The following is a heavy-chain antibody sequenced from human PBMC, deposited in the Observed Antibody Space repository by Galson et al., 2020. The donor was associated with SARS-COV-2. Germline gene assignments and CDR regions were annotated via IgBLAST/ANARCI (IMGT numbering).Heavy chain of an antibody. CDR2: ISYDGRNK. J-gene: IGHJ3*02. Sequence: GGSLRLSCAASGFTFSSYAMHWVRQAPGKGLEWVALISYDGRNKYYADSVKGRFTISRNNSKNTLYLQMNSLRAEDTAVYYCARDHGSAFDIWGQGTMVTVSS. V-gene: IGHV3-30-3*01. CDR3: ARDHGSAFDI. CDR1: GFTFSSYA.